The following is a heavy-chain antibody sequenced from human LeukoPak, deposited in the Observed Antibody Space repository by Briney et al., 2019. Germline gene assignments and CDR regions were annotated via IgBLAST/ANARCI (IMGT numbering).Heavy chain of an antibody. CDR1: GYTFTSYY. D-gene: IGHD3-9*01. V-gene: IGHV1-46*01. CDR2: INPSGGST. CDR3: ARSSAYYNEADI. Sequence: ASVKVSCKTSGYTFTSYYIHWVRQAPGQGLEWLGIINPSGGSTTYAQKFQGRVTMTTDTSTSTVYMELTSLRSDDTAVYYCARSSAYYNEADIWGQGTMATVSS. J-gene: IGHJ3*02.